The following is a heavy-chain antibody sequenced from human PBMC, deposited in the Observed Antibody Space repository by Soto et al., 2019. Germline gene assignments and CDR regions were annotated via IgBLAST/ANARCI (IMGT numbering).Heavy chain of an antibody. V-gene: IGHV3-33*01. J-gene: IGHJ5*02. D-gene: IGHD6-19*01. CDR3: ARPYSSNSNWFDP. Sequence: PVGSLRLSCAASGFTFSNYGMHWVRQAPGKGLEWVAVVRDDADNAYYADSVKGRFTISRDNSKNTLYLQMSSLRAEDTAVYYCARPYSSNSNWFDPWGQGTLVTVSS. CDR2: VRDDADNA. CDR1: GFTFSNYG.